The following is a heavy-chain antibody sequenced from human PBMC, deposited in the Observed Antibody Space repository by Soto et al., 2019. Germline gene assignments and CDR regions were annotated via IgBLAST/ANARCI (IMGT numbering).Heavy chain of an antibody. J-gene: IGHJ4*02. CDR1: GFTFSSYA. V-gene: IGHV3-23*01. D-gene: IGHD2-15*01. CDR3: AKDVGQVVSGLDH. Sequence: EVQLLESGGELVQPGGSLRLSCAASGFTFSSYAMSWVRQAPGKGLEWVSSISGGGSSTDYADSVRGRFTASRDNSKNTWYLQMNSLRAEDPAVYYCAKDVGQVVSGLDHWGLGTLVTVSS. CDR2: ISGGGSST.